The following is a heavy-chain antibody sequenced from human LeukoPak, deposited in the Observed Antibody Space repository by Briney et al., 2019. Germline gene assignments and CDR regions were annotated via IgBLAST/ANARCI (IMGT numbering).Heavy chain of an antibody. CDR2: ISYDGSNK. D-gene: IGHD3-3*01. CDR3: ARDAAIFGVVNNMDV. CDR1: GFTFSSYA. V-gene: IGHV3-30*01. J-gene: IGHJ6*03. Sequence: GGSLRLSCAASGFTFSSYAMHWVRQAPGKGLEWVAVISYDGSNKYYADSVKGRFTISRDKSKNTLYLQMNSLRAEDTAVYYCARDAAIFGVVNNMDVWGKGTTVTVSS.